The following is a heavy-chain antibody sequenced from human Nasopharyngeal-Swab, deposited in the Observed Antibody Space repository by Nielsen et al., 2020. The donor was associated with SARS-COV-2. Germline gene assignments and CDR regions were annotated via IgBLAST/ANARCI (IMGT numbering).Heavy chain of an antibody. Sequence: WIRQPPGKGLEWIGDINWAGTTNYSLSLKSRVTISIDTSSNQFSLKLNSVTAADTAVYYCSKTLGPRSAGAGGLNVWGKGTTVTVSS. CDR2: INWAGTT. J-gene: IGHJ6*04. CDR3: SKTLGPRSAGAGGLNV. V-gene: IGHV4-34*01. D-gene: IGHD3-16*01.